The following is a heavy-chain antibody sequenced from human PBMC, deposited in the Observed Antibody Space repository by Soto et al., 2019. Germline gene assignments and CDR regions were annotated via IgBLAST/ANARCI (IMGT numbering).Heavy chain of an antibody. CDR3: ARYYYGSGSYYYGMDV. J-gene: IGHJ6*02. V-gene: IGHV3-21*01. Sequence: EVQLVESGGGLVKPGGSLRLSCAASGFTFSSYSMNWVRQAPGKGLEWVSSISSSSSYIYYADSVKGRFTISRDNAKNSLYLQMNSLRAEDTAVYYCARYYYGSGSYYYGMDVWGQGTTFTVSS. D-gene: IGHD3-10*01. CDR2: ISSSSSYI. CDR1: GFTFSSYS.